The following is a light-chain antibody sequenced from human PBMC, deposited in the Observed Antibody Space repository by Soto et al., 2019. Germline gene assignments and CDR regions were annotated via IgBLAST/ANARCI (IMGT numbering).Light chain of an antibody. V-gene: IGLV1-44*01. CDR2: NNN. Sequence: QLVLTQPPSASGTPGQRVTISCSGSSSNIGSNTVNWYQQLPGTAPKLLIYNNNQRPSGVPDRFSGSNSGTSASLAISGLQSEDEADYYCAAWDGSLNGVLFGGGTKLTVL. CDR3: AAWDGSLNGVL. CDR1: SSNIGSNT. J-gene: IGLJ2*01.